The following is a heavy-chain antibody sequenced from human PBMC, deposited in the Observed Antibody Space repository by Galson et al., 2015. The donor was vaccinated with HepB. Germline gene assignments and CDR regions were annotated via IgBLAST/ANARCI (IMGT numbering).Heavy chain of an antibody. Sequence: QSGAEVIKPGESLKISCKASGYSFPNHRIGWVRQMLGKGLEWMGIIYPGDSDARYSPSFQGQVTISVDKSISTAYLQWSSLKASDTGMDYCARRDRGTYAMDVWGQGTTFTGSS. CDR3: ARRDRGTYAMDV. D-gene: IGHD1-26*01. V-gene: IGHV5-51*01. CDR1: GYSFPNHR. J-gene: IGHJ6*02. CDR2: IYPGDSDA.